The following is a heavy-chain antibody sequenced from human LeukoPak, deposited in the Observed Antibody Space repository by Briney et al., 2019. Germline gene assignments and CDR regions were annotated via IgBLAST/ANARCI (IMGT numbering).Heavy chain of an antibody. Sequence: GGSLRLSCAASRFTFSSYGMHWVRQAPGKGLEWVSYISSSGSTIYYADSVKGRFTISRDNAKNSLYLQMNSLRAEDTAVYYCARELYYYGSGSYLNWGQGTLVTVSS. D-gene: IGHD3-10*01. CDR3: ARELYYYGSGSYLN. CDR2: ISSSGSTI. J-gene: IGHJ4*02. CDR1: RFTFSSYG. V-gene: IGHV3-48*03.